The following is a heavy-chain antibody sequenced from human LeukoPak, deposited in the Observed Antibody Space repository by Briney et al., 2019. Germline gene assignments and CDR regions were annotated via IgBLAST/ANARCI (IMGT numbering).Heavy chain of an antibody. CDR3: ARAGQFISARPITFDY. CDR2: IYYSGST. J-gene: IGHJ4*02. V-gene: IGHV4-28*01. Sequence: PSDTLFLTCAVSGYSISSSNWWGWIRQPPGKGLEWIGYIYYSGSTYYNPSLKSRVTISLDTSKNQFSLKLSSVTAADTAVYYCARAGQFISARPITFDYWGQGSLVTVSS. D-gene: IGHD6-6*01. CDR1: GYSISSSNW.